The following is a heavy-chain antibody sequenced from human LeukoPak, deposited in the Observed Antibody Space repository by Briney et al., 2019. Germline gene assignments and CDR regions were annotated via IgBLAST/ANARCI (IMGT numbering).Heavy chain of an antibody. J-gene: IGHJ4*02. D-gene: IGHD5-12*01. CDR1: GFSLSSHW. CDR2: INQGGSAR. V-gene: IGHV3-7*01. CDR3: ARWDIRGTAHQLDY. Sequence: GGSLRLSCAASGFSLSSHWMSWVRQAPGKGLEWVANINQGGSARYYVDSVKGRFTTSRDNAKNSMYLQMNSLRPEDTAVYYCARWDIRGTAHQLDYWGQGTLVTVSS.